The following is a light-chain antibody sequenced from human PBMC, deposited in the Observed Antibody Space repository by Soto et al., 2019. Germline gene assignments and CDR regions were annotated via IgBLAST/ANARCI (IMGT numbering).Light chain of an antibody. J-gene: IGLJ2*01. CDR1: SSNIGAGYD. V-gene: IGLV1-40*01. CDR2: GNN. CDR3: QSYDSSLSGAGV. Sequence: QSALTQPPSVSGAPGQRVTISCTGSSSNIGAGYDIHWYQQLPETAPKLLIYGNNNRPSGVPDRFSGSKSGTSASLAITGLQAEDEADYYCQSYDSSLSGAGVFGGGTKLTVL.